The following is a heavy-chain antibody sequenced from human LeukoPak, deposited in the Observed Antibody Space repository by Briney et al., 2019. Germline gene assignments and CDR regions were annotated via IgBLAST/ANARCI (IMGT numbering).Heavy chain of an antibody. CDR1: GGSISSGGYY. V-gene: IGHV4-30-2*01. D-gene: IGHD1-26*01. J-gene: IGHJ5*02. Sequence: KPSETLSLTCTVSGGSISSGGYYWSWIRQPPGKGLEWIGYIYHSGSTYYNPSLKSRVTISVDRSKNQFSLKLSSVTAADTAVYYCARGSWANWFDPWGQGTLVTVSS. CDR3: ARGSWANWFDP. CDR2: IYHSGST.